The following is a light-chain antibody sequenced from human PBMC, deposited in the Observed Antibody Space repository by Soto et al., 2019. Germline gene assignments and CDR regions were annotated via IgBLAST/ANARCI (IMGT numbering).Light chain of an antibody. V-gene: IGLV3-1*01. J-gene: IGLJ1*01. CDR1: KLGHKY. Sequence: SYELTQPPSVSVSPGQTASITCSGDKLGHKYACWYQQKPGQSPVLVIYQDTKRPSGIPDRFSGANSGNTATPTLSGTQDMDDSDYYCQAWDSSYVFGTGTKLTVL. CDR2: QDT. CDR3: QAWDSSYV.